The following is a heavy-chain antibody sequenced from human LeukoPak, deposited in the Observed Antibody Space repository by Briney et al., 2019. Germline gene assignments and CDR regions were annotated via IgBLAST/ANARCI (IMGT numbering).Heavy chain of an antibody. CDR2: ISSSSTI. V-gene: IGHV3-48*04. J-gene: IGHJ6*02. CDR1: GFTFSSYS. Sequence: GGSLRLSCAASGFTFSSYSFNRVRQAPGKGLEWVSYISSSSTIYDADAVKGRFTISRDNAKNSLYLQMNSLRAEDTAVYYCARDQITPGIAVAGTVDYYYYYGMDVWGQGTTVTVSS. D-gene: IGHD6-19*01. CDR3: ARDQITPGIAVAGTVDYYYYYGMDV.